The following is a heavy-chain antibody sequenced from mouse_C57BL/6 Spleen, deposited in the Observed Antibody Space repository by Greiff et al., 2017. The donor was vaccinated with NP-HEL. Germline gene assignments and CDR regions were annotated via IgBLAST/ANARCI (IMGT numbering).Heavy chain of an antibody. CDR2: INPNNGGT. J-gene: IGHJ1*03. D-gene: IGHD2-3*01. CDR1: GYTFTDYY. Sequence: VQLKQSGPELVKPGASVKISCKASGYTFTDYYMNWVKQSHGKSLEWIGDINPNNGGTSYNQKFKGKATLTVDKSSSTAYMELRSLTSEDSAVYYCARSGFYDGYYWYFDVWGTGTTVTVSS. V-gene: IGHV1-26*01. CDR3: ARSGFYDGYYWYFDV.